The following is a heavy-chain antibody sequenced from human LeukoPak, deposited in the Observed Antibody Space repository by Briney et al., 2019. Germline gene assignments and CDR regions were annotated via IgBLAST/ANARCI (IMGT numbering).Heavy chain of an antibody. Sequence: MSSETLSLTCTVSGGSISSGSHYWSWIRQPAGKGLEWIGRIYTSGSTNYNPSLKSRVTISVDTSKNQFSLKLGSVTAADTAVYYCAREGGRDGYNFSLRWPPPLVYYYMDVWGKGTTVTVSS. CDR3: AREGGRDGYNFSLRWPPPLVYYYMDV. CDR2: IYTSGST. D-gene: IGHD5-24*01. J-gene: IGHJ6*03. CDR1: GGSISSGSHY. V-gene: IGHV4-61*02.